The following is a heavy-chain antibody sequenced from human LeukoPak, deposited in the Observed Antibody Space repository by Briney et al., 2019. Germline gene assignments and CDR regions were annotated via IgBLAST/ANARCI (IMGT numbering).Heavy chain of an antibody. CDR3: AKGTVTVPAVVDY. CDR1: GFIFSTYG. CDR2: ISYDGTNK. V-gene: IGHV3-30-3*01. D-gene: IGHD2-2*01. Sequence: GGSLRLSCAASGFIFSTYGMHWVRQAPGKGLEWVAVISYDGTNKYYSDSVKGRFTISRDDSKNTLYLLMDSLRAEDTAVYYCAKGTVTVPAVVDYWGQGTLVTVSS. J-gene: IGHJ4*02.